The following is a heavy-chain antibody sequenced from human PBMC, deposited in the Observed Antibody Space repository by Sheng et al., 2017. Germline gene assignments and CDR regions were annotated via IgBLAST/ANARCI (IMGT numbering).Heavy chain of an antibody. CDR2: IIPILGIA. CDR3: ARATTGEVYYYYYMDV. J-gene: IGHJ6*03. CDR1: GGTFSSYA. V-gene: IGHV1-69*04. D-gene: IGHD4-4*01. Sequence: QVQLVQSGAEVKKPGSSVKVSCKASGGTFSSYAISWVRQAPGQGLEWMGGIIPILGIANYAQKFQGRVTITADKSTSTAYMELSSLRSEDTAVYYCARATTGEVYYYYYMDVWGKGTTVTVSS.